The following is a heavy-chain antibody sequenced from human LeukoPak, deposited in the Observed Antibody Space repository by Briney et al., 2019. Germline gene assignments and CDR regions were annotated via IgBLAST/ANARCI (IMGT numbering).Heavy chain of an antibody. CDR1: GGSISSYY. CDR2: IYYSGST. V-gene: IGHV4-59*01. D-gene: IGHD3-9*01. J-gene: IGHJ3*02. Sequence: PSETLSLTCTVSGGSISSYYWSWIRQPPGKGLEWIGYIYYSGSTNYNPSLKSRVTISVDTSKNQFSLKLSSVTAADPAVYYCARIRSAAYYDILTGYDSRGAFDIWGQGTMVTVSS. CDR3: ARIRSAAYYDILTGYDSRGAFDI.